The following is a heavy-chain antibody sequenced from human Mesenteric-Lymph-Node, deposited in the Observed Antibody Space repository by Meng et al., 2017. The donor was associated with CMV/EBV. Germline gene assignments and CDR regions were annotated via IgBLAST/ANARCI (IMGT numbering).Heavy chain of an antibody. V-gene: IGHV3-74*01. Sequence: GGSLRLSCAASGFTFSSYWMHWVRQAPGKGLVWVSRINSDGSSTSYADSVKGRFTISRDNAKNTLYLQMNSLRAEDTAMYYCARDVYSSSYDYWGQGTLVTVSS. J-gene: IGHJ4*02. CDR2: INSDGSST. CDR3: ARDVYSSSYDY. CDR1: GFTFSSYW. D-gene: IGHD6-6*01.